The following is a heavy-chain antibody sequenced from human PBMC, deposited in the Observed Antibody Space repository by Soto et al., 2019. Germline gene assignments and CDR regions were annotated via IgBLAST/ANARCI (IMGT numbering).Heavy chain of an antibody. CDR2: ISNSGSTI. Sequence: GGSLRLSCAASGFTFSSYEMNWVRQAPGKGLEWVSYISNSGSTIYYTDSVKGRFTISRDNAKNSLYLQMSSLRAEDTAVYYCVRESIYFDYWGQGALVTVSS. CDR1: GFTFSSYE. J-gene: IGHJ4*02. CDR3: VRESIYFDY. V-gene: IGHV3-48*03.